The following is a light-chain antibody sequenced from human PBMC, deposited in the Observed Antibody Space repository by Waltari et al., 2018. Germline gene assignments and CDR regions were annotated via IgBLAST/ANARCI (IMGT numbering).Light chain of an antibody. J-gene: IGKJ5*01. CDR3: QQFNSDPST. V-gene: IGKV1-13*02. CDR1: QGISSA. CDR2: DAS. Sequence: AIQLTQSPSSLSASAVDTVTITCRASQGISSALAWYQQKPGKAPKLLIYDASSLESGVPSRFSGSGAGTDFTLTISSLQPEDFATYYCQQFNSDPSTFGQGTRLEIK.